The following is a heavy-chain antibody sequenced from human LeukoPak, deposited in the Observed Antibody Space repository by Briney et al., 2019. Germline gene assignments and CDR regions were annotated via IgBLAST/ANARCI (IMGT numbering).Heavy chain of an antibody. CDR1: GFSLTTSGVV. CDR3: VVGFDY. CDR2: IYWNDYK. Sequence: SGPTLVKPTQTLTLTCTFSGFSLTTSGVVVGWIRQPPGKALEWFAVIYWNDYKYYSPSLKSRFTITKDTSKNQVVLTMTNMNPVDTATYYCVVGFDYWGQGILVTVSS. D-gene: IGHD2-15*01. V-gene: IGHV2-5*01. J-gene: IGHJ4*02.